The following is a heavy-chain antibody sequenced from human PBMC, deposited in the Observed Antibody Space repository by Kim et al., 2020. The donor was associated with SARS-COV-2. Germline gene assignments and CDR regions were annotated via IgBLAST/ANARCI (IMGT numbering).Heavy chain of an antibody. J-gene: IGHJ4*02. CDR2: TNGGTR. Sequence: TNGGTRDYDAPVKGRFIISRDDSKDTLYLQMNSLKSEGTAVYYCTATLGYWGQGTLGTVSS. D-gene: IGHD3-16*01. CDR3: TATLGY. V-gene: IGHV3-15*01.